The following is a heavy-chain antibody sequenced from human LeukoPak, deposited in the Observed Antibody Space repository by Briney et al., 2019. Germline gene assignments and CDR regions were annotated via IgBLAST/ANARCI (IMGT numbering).Heavy chain of an antibody. D-gene: IGHD3-10*01. V-gene: IGHV4-39*07. J-gene: IGHJ6*02. CDR2: IYYSGST. Sequence: PSETLSLTCTVSGGSISSSSYYWGWIRQPPGKGLEWIGSIYYSGSTYYNPSLKSRVTISVDTSKNQFSLKLSSVTAADTAVYYCARDRLGVIHYYYYYGMDVWGQGTTVTVSS. CDR1: GGSISSSSYY. CDR3: ARDRLGVIHYYYYYGMDV.